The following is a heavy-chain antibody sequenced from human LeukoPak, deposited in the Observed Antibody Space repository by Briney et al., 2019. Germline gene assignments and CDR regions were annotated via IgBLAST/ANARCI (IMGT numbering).Heavy chain of an antibody. CDR3: ASAYTYYDIFAYY. J-gene: IGHJ4*02. CDR2: ISSSGSTI. D-gene: IGHD3-9*01. CDR1: GFTFGTSA. Sequence: GGSLRLSCAASGFTFGTSAMSWVRQAPGKGLEWVSYISSSGSTIYYADSVKGRFTISRDNAKNSLYLQMNSLRAEDTAVYYCASAYTYYDIFAYYWGQGTLVTVSS. V-gene: IGHV3-48*03.